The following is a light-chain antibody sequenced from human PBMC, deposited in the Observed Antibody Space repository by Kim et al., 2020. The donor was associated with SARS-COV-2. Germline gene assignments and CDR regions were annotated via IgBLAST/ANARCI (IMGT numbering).Light chain of an antibody. Sequence: VAFGQTVRITCQGDSLRSYYASWYQQKPGQAPVLVIYGKNNRPSGIPDRFSGSSSGNTASLTITGAQAEDEADYYCNSRDSSGNHPFGGGTQLTVL. V-gene: IGLV3-19*01. CDR2: GKN. J-gene: IGLJ2*01. CDR3: NSRDSSGNHP. CDR1: SLRSYY.